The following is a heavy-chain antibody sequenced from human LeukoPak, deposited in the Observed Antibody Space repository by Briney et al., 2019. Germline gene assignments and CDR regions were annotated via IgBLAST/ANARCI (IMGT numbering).Heavy chain of an antibody. CDR2: TKPDGTAE. CDR3: ARDGGLHTNFDY. V-gene: IGHV3-7*01. D-gene: IGHD2-15*01. Sequence: GGFLRFCCAASGFFFRNYWMGWVREARGGGVGWVANTKPDGTAEYYADSVRGRFTTSRDNANNFLYLQMNSLRGEDTAVYYCARDGGLHTNFDYWGQGTLVTVSS. J-gene: IGHJ4*02. CDR1: GFFFRNYW.